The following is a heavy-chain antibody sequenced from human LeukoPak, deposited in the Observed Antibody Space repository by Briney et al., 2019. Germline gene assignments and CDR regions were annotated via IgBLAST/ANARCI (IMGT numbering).Heavy chain of an antibody. V-gene: IGHV1-18*01. CDR3: ARGPYCGGDCSSSDSFDI. D-gene: IGHD2-21*02. CDR1: GYTFINYG. Sequence: ASVKVSCKASGYTFINYGVSWGRQAPGQGLEWMGWISGYNGNTNYAQNIQGRVTMTTDTSTSTGYLELRSLRSDDTAVYFCARGPYCGGDCSSSDSFDIWGQGTMVTVSS. CDR2: ISGYNGNT. J-gene: IGHJ3*02.